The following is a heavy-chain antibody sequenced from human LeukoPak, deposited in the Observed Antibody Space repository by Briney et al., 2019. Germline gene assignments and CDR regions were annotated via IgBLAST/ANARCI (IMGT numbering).Heavy chain of an antibody. J-gene: IGHJ4*02. Sequence: PGGSLRLSCAASGFTFSSYGMHWVRQAPGKGLERVTFIWFDGSDKYYADSVKGRFTISRDNSKNTLYLQMNSLRAEDTALYYCAIREPIGYWGQGTLVTVSS. V-gene: IGHV3-30*02. CDR1: GFTFSSYG. CDR2: IWFDGSDK. D-gene: IGHD1-14*01. CDR3: AIREPIGY.